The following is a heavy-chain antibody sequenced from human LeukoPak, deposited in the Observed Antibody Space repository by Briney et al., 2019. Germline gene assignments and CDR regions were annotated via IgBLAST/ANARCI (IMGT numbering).Heavy chain of an antibody. CDR3: ARDRPYDY. J-gene: IGHJ4*02. CDR1: GLTFSSYS. Sequence: GGSLSLSCAASGLTFSSYSMTWVSQAPGEGLEWVSFISGSSTYINYADAVKGRFTITRDNAKNSLYLQMNSLRAEDTAVYYCARDRPYDYWGQGTLVTVSS. CDR2: ISGSSTYI. V-gene: IGHV3-21*01.